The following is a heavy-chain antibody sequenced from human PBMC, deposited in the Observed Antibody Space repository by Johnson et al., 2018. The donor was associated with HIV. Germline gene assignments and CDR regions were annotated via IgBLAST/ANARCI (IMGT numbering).Heavy chain of an antibody. CDR2: LSSSGSTI. J-gene: IGHJ3*02. Sequence: VQLVESGGGLVQPGGSLRLSCAASGFTFSSYSMNWVRQAPGQGLAWVSSLSSSGSTIYYADSVKGRFTISRENAKNSLYLQMDGLRAGDTALYYCARAKRDYYGSGGVGAFDIWGQGTMVTVSS. D-gene: IGHD3-10*01. CDR1: GFTFSSYS. CDR3: ARAKRDYYGSGGVGAFDI. V-gene: IGHV3-48*01.